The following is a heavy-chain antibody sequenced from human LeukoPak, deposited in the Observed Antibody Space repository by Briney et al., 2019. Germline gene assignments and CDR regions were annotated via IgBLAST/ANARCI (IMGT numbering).Heavy chain of an antibody. CDR2: IYSSGST. CDR3: AKAEEYSSGWYNGLDY. D-gene: IGHD6-19*01. Sequence: PGGSLRLSCAGSGFIATTNYMSWVRQAPGKGLEWVSVIYSSGSTSYADSVKGRFTISRDSSKNTLYLQMNSLRAEDTAVYYCAKAEEYSSGWYNGLDYWGQGTLVTVSS. CDR1: GFIATTNY. V-gene: IGHV3-53*01. J-gene: IGHJ4*02.